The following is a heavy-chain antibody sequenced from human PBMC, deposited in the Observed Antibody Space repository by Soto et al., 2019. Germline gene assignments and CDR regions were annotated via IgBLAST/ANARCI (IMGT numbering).Heavy chain of an antibody. CDR2: ISYDGSNK. Sequence: PGGSLRLSCAASGFTFSSYGMHWVRQAPGKGLEWVAVISYDGSNKYYADSVKGRFTISRDNSKNTLYLQMNSLRAEDTAVYYCAKDIGYYDSSGDYFDYWGQGTLVTVSS. D-gene: IGHD3-22*01. CDR3: AKDIGYYDSSGDYFDY. J-gene: IGHJ4*02. V-gene: IGHV3-30*18. CDR1: GFTFSSYG.